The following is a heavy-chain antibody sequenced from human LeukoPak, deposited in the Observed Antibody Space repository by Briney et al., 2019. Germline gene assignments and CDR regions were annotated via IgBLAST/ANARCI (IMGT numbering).Heavy chain of an antibody. J-gene: IGHJ4*02. CDR1: GFSFSSYW. Sequence: GGSLRLSCEASGFSFSSYWMSWVRQAPGKGPGWVANINQVESEKYSVDSVKGRFTISRDNAKNSLYLQMNSLRAEDTAVYYCARAHNWKYGTFDYWGQGTLVTVSS. V-gene: IGHV3-7*01. D-gene: IGHD1-7*01. CDR3: ARAHNWKYGTFDY. CDR2: INQVESEK.